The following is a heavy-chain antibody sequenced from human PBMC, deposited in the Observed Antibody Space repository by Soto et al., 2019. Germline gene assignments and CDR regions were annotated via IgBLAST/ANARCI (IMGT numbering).Heavy chain of an antibody. V-gene: IGHV1-18*01. J-gene: IGHJ3*02. CDR1: GYTFTSYG. CDR3: ARELVTRDTAMVIRAFDI. Sequence: ASVKVSCKASGYTFTSYGISWVRQAPGQGLEWMGWISAYNGNTNYAQKLQGRVTMTTDTSTSTAYMELRSLRSDDTAVYYCARELVTRDTAMVIRAFDIWGQGTMVTVSS. CDR2: ISAYNGNT. D-gene: IGHD5-18*01.